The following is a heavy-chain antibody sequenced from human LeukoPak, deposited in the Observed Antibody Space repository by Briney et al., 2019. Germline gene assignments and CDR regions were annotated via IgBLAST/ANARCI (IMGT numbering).Heavy chain of an antibody. J-gene: IGHJ3*02. Sequence: PGEPLKISCRGSGYDFTRYWIGWVRQMPGKGPEWMGIFYPSDSDSKYMPSFQGQVTFSADKSINTAYLQWSSLKPSDTAMYYCARRWFYDSSGPSAFDIWGQGTMVSVSS. D-gene: IGHD3-22*01. CDR1: GYDFTRYW. V-gene: IGHV5-51*01. CDR2: FYPSDSDS. CDR3: ARRWFYDSSGPSAFDI.